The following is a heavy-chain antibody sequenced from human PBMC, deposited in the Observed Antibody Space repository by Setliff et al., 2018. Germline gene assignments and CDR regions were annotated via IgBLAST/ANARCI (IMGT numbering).Heavy chain of an antibody. CDR2: IFPTGTT. V-gene: IGHV4-61*02. J-gene: IGHJ5*02. CDR1: GDSITSGSVY. D-gene: IGHD1-20*01. Sequence: KTSETLSLTCTVSGDSITSGSVYWSWIRQPAGKGLEWIGRIFPTGTTNYNPDLKSRVTMSVDTSKKRFSLMLRSVNAADTAIYYCARYNSSAACFDLWGPGTLVTVSS. CDR3: ARYNSSAACFDL.